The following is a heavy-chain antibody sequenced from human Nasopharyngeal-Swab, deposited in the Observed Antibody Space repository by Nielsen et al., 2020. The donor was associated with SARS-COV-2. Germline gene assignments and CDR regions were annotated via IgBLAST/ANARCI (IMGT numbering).Heavy chain of an antibody. CDR2: FFYIGTT. Sequence: SQPLSPTFSLPGASTRSYYWSWIRQRQGKGLEWVGFFFYIGTTNSNPSLKSRVSTSVDTSKNPFSLKLSSVTAADTAVYYCARSGYSYGLPVGYFGHWSQGTLVTVSS. CDR3: ARSGYSYGLPVGYFGH. CDR1: GASTRSYY. J-gene: IGHJ4*02. V-gene: IGHV4-59*01. D-gene: IGHD5-18*01.